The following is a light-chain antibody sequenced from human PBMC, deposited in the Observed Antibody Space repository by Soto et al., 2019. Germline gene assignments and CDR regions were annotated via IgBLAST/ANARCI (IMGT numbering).Light chain of an antibody. J-gene: IGKJ1*01. CDR3: QQYRNWPRT. V-gene: IGKV3-15*01. CDR2: GAS. Sequence: EIVMTQSPATLSVSPCQRASVSCRASQSGSTTVAWYHQKPGQAPRLLVYGASTKATDMPGRFSGRGSGTEFTLTINNLQSEDFAVYYCQQYRNWPRTFGQGTKV. CDR1: QSGSTT.